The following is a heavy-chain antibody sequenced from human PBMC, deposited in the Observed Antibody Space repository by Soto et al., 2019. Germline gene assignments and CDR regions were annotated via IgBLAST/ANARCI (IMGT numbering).Heavy chain of an antibody. D-gene: IGHD5-12*01. V-gene: IGHV3-73*01. Sequence: EVQLVESGGGLVQPGGSLKLSCAASGFTFRGSAMHWVRQPSGKGLEWVGRIGSKPNNYATTFVASVKGRFTISRDDSKNTAYLQMNSRRTEATAVYYCTSAIDGYNIDYWGQGTLVTVSS. J-gene: IGHJ4*02. CDR2: IGSKPNNYAT. CDR1: GFTFRGSA. CDR3: TSAIDGYNIDY.